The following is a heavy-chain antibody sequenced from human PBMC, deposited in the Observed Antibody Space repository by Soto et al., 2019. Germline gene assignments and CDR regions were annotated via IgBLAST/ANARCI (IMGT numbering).Heavy chain of an antibody. J-gene: IGHJ6*02. CDR2: ISSSSSTI. CDR1: GFTFSSYA. D-gene: IGHD3-22*01. V-gene: IGHV3-48*01. CDR3: ARSGSSGLYYYYGMDV. Sequence: PGGSLRLSCASSGFTFSSYAMNLVRQAPEKGLEWVSYISSSSSTIYYADSVKGRFTISRDNAKNSLYLQMNSLRAEDTAVYYCARSGSSGLYYYYGMDVWGQGTTVTVSS.